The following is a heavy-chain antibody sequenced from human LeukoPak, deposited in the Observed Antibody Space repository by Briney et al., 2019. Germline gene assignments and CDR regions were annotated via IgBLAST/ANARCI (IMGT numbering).Heavy chain of an antibody. Sequence: PGGSLRLSCAASGFNFNTYEMNWVRQAPGKGLEWVSYICGRGTTKYYADSVKGRFTISRGNAENSLYLQMNGLRAEDTAVYYCATDLYYSGSGNYVPGLPDYWGQGTLVTVSS. D-gene: IGHD3-10*01. CDR2: ICGRGTTK. V-gene: IGHV3-48*03. J-gene: IGHJ4*02. CDR3: ATDLYYSGSGNYVPGLPDY. CDR1: GFNFNTYE.